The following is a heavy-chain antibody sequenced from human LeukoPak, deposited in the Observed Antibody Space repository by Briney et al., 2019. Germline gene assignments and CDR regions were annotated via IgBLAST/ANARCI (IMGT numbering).Heavy chain of an antibody. D-gene: IGHD5-24*01. CDR2: IYYSGST. J-gene: IGHJ4*02. V-gene: IGHV4-39*07. Sequence: SETLSLTCTVSGGSISSSYYWGWIRQPPGKGLEWIGSIYYSGSTYYNPSLKSRVTISVDTSKNQFSLNLSSVTAADTAVYYCARDGYNYALPIDSWGQGTLVTVSS. CDR1: GGSISSSYY. CDR3: ARDGYNYALPIDS.